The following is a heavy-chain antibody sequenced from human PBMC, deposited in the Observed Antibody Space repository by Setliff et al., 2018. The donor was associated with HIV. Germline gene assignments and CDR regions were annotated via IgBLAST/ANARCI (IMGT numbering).Heavy chain of an antibody. CDR1: GGSISSYD. V-gene: IGHV4-4*08. CDR2: IYTSGST. D-gene: IGHD2-8*01. Sequence: SETLSLTCTVSGGSISSYDWSWIRQPPGKGLEWIGYIYTSGSTYYNPSLKSRVTISVDTSKNQFSLKLSSVTASDTAVYYCVSCTNGVWQNYYYYNGIDVWGQGTTVTVSS. J-gene: IGHJ6*02. CDR3: VSCTNGVWQNYYYYNGIDV.